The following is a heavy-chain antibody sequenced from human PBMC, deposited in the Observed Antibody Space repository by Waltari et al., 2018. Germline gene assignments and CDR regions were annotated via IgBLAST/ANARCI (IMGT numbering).Heavy chain of an antibody. J-gene: IGHJ4*02. D-gene: IGHD6-19*01. CDR3: TKNTWAEAGSD. CDR1: GFTFRRHW. Sequence: EVHLVESGGGLVQPGGSLRLSCSASGFTFRRHWMTWVRQAPGKGLEWVANIKEDESEKYYVDSVKGRFTIARDNSKNTVYLQMDSLRAEDTATYYCTKNTWAEAGSDWGQGILVTVSS. V-gene: IGHV3-7*01. CDR2: IKEDESEK.